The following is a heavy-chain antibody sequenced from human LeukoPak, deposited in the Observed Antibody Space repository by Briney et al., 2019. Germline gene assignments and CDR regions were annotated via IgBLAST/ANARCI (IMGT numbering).Heavy chain of an antibody. D-gene: IGHD2-15*01. CDR2: ISPYNGNT. CDR1: GYTFTSHG. V-gene: IGHV1-18*04. CDR3: ARARGYCSGGNCYLYYFDY. J-gene: IGHJ4*02. Sequence: ASVKVSCKASGYTFTSHGISWVRQAPGQGLEWMGWISPYNGNTNYAQNLQGRVTMTADTSTSTAYMELRSLRSDDTAVYYCARARGYCSGGNCYLYYFDYWGQGTLVTVSS.